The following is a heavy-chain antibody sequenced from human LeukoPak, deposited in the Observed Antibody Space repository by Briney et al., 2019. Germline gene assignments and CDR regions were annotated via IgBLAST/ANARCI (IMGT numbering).Heavy chain of an antibody. CDR1: GGTFSSYA. Sequence: GASVKVSCKASGGTFSSYAISWVRQAPGQGLEWMGGIIPIFGTANYAQKFQGRATITTDESTSTAYMELSSLRSEDTAVYYCARDLHTYYYDSSGYYCGEFDYWGQGTLVTVSS. J-gene: IGHJ4*02. CDR2: IIPIFGTA. D-gene: IGHD3-22*01. V-gene: IGHV1-69*05. CDR3: ARDLHTYYYDSSGYYCGEFDY.